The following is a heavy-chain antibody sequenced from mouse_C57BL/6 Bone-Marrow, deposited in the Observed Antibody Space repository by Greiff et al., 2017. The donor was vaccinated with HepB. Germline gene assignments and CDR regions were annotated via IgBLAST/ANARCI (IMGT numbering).Heavy chain of an antibody. CDR3: ANYGNYPAWFAY. V-gene: IGHV1-64*01. CDR1: GYTFTSYW. Sequence: VQLQQSGAELVKPGASVKLSCKASGYTFTSYWMHWVKQRPGQGLEWIGMIHPNSGSTNYNEKFKSKATLTVDKSSSTAYMQLSSLTSEDSAVYYCANYGNYPAWFAYWGQGTLVTVSA. J-gene: IGHJ3*01. D-gene: IGHD2-1*01. CDR2: IHPNSGST.